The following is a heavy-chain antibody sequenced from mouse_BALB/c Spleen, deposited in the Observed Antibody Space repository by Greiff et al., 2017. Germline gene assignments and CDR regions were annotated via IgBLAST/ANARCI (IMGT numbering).Heavy chain of an antibody. CDR2: ISSGGSYT. CDR1: GFTFSSYG. Sequence: EVQLVESGGDLVKPGGSLKLSCAASGFTFSSYGMSWVRQTPDKRLEWVATISSGGSYTYYPDSVKGRFTISRDNAKNNLYLQMSSLKSEDTAMYYCASAYYNYAMDYWGQGTSVTVSS. J-gene: IGHJ4*01. CDR3: ASAYYNYAMDY. D-gene: IGHD2-12*01. V-gene: IGHV5-6*01.